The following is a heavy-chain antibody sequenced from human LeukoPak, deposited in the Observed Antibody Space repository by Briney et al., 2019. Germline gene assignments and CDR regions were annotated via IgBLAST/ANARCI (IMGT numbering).Heavy chain of an antibody. V-gene: IGHV4-59*08. D-gene: IGHD3-10*01. Sequence: PSETLSLTCTVSGGSISSYYWSWIRQPPGKGLEWIGYIYYSGSTNYNPSLKSRVTISVDTSKNQFSLKLSSVTAADTAVYYCAGRDYGRTEYWGQGTLVTVSS. CDR1: GGSISSYY. J-gene: IGHJ4*02. CDR3: AGRDYGRTEY. CDR2: IYYSGST.